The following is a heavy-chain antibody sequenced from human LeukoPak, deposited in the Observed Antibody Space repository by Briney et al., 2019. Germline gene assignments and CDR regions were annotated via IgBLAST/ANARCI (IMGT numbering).Heavy chain of an antibody. CDR1: GYSFTTYW. CDR2: INPGDSDT. D-gene: IGHD2-2*01. V-gene: IGHV5-51*01. Sequence: GESLKISCKASGYSFTTYWIGWVRQMPGKGLEWMGIINPGDSDTRYSPSFQGQVTISADKSIRTAYLQWNSLKASDTAIYYCVRHLSDITSCPNYWGPGTLITVAS. CDR3: VRHLSDITSCPNY. J-gene: IGHJ4*02.